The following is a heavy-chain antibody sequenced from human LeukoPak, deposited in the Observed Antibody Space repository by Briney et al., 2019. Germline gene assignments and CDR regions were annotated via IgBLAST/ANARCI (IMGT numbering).Heavy chain of an antibody. CDR1: GGSFSGYY. J-gene: IGHJ4*02. CDR3: ARLFRGYSYKLWREGGPDY. Sequence: ASETLSLTCAVYGGSFSGYYWSWIRQPPGKGLEWIGEINHSGSTNYNPSLKSRVTISVDTSKNQFSLKLSSVTAADTAVYYCARLFRGYSYKLWREGGPDYWGQGTLVTVSS. CDR2: INHSGST. D-gene: IGHD5-18*01. V-gene: IGHV4-34*01.